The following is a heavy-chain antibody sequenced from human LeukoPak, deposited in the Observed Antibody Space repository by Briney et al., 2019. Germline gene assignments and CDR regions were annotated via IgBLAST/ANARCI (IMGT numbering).Heavy chain of an antibody. CDR3: ARSSTTTKYYYYGMDV. CDR1: GGSISSYY. J-gene: IGHJ6*02. V-gene: IGHV4-59*01. Sequence: SETLSLTCTVSGGSISSYYWSWIRQPPGKGLEWIGYIYYSGSTNYNPSLKSRVTISVDTPKNQFSLKLSSVTAADTAVYYCARSSTTTKYYYYGMDVWGQGTTVTVSS. CDR2: IYYSGST. D-gene: IGHD2/OR15-2a*01.